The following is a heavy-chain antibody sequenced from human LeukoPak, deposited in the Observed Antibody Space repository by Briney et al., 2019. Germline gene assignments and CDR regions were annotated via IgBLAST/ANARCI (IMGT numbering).Heavy chain of an antibody. V-gene: IGHV3-23*02. CDR2: ISGGGSDT. CDR3: AKGGAYGSGTYCDH. CDR1: GFTFSGHG. J-gene: IGHJ4*02. Sequence: GGSLRLSCAVSGFTFSGHGMHWVRQVPGKGLEWVASISGGGSDTYNEDAVKGRFTISRDNYKSTLSLQMNSLRAEDTAVYYCAKGGAYGSGTYCDHWGQGTLVTVSS. D-gene: IGHD3-10*01.